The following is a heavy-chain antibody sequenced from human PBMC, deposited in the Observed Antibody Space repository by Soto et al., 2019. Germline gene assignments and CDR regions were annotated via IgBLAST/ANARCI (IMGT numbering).Heavy chain of an antibody. Sequence: QVQLVQSGAEVKEPGDSVRVSCEASGYTFTAYYIHWVRQAPGQGLEWMGWINPKFGDTTYAQDFQCRVSMTRDMSMSTVYMDLSRLTSDDTAIYYCARNMDYYYGPGSGNGHGFWGQGTTVTVFS. J-gene: IGHJ6*02. V-gene: IGHV1-2*02. CDR2: INPKFGDT. CDR1: GYTFTAYY. D-gene: IGHD3-10*01. CDR3: ARNMDYYYGPGSGNGHGF.